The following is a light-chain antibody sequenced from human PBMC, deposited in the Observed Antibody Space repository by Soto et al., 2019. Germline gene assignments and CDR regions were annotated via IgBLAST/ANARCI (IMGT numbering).Light chain of an antibody. Sequence: DIQMTQSPSTLSASVGDRVTITCRASQSISSWLAWYQQKPGKAPKLLIYDASSLESGVPSRFSGSGSGTEFTLTISSLQPDDFATYYCQQYYIYWTFGQGTKVDIK. V-gene: IGKV1-5*01. J-gene: IGKJ1*01. CDR1: QSISSW. CDR2: DAS. CDR3: QQYYIYWT.